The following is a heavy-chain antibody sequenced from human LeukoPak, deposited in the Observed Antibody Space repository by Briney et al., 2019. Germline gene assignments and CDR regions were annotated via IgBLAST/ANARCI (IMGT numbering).Heavy chain of an antibody. CDR3: ARDLGDALDY. Sequence: ASVKVSCKASGGTFSSYAISWVRQAPGQGLERMGWINPNSGGTNYAQKFQGWVTMTRDTSISTAYMELSRLRSDDTAVYYCARDLGDALDYWGQGTLVTVSS. CDR2: INPNSGGT. J-gene: IGHJ4*02. D-gene: IGHD2-21*02. CDR1: GGTFSSYA. V-gene: IGHV1-2*04.